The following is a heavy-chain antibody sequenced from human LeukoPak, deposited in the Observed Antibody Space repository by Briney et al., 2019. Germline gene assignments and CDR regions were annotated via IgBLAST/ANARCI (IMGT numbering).Heavy chain of an antibody. CDR3: ARALEYGDYVGGY. D-gene: IGHD4-17*01. V-gene: IGHV1-8*01. Sequence: ASVKVSCKASGYTFTRYDINWVRQATGQGLEWMGWMNPNSGKTGYAQKFQGRVTMTRNTSISTAYMELSSLRSEGTAVYYCARALEYGDYVGGYWGQGTLVTVSS. CDR2: MNPNSGKT. J-gene: IGHJ4*02. CDR1: GYTFTRYD.